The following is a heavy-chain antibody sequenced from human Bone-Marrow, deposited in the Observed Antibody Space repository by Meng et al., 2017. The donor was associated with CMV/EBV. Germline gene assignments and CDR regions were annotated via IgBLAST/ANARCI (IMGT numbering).Heavy chain of an antibody. V-gene: IGHV4-61*01. D-gene: IGHD3-3*01. CDR3: ATITIFGVDPPSDGMDV. Sequence: GSLRLSCTVSGGSVTSGSHYWSWIRQPPGKGLEWIGYIYHTGSTKYNPSLKSRVTISVDTSKNQLFLKLRSVTAADTAVYYCATITIFGVDPPSDGMDVWGQGPTVTVSS. J-gene: IGHJ6*02. CDR1: GGSVTSGSHY. CDR2: IYHTGST.